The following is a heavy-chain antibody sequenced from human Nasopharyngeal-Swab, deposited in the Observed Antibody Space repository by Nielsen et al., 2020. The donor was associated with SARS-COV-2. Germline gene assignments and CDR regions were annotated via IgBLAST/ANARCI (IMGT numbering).Heavy chain of an antibody. CDR2: IYYSGST. CDR3: ARVGYCSSTSCYAAYYFDY. J-gene: IGHJ4*02. D-gene: IGHD2-2*01. V-gene: IGHV4-59*01. CDR1: GGSISSYY. Sequence: SETLSLTCPVSGGSISSYYWSWIRQPPGKGLEWIGYIYYSGSTNYNPSLKSRVTISVDTSKNQFSLKLSSVTAADTAVYYCARVGYCSSTSCYAAYYFDYWGQGTLVTVSS.